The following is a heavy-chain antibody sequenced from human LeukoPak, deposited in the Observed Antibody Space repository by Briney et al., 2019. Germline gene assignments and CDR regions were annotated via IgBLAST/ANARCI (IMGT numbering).Heavy chain of an antibody. D-gene: IGHD3-16*01. CDR3: VKEASKTFGIYTADY. CDR2: IPASGPKT. V-gene: IGHV3-23*01. J-gene: IGHJ4*02. CDR1: GFTFSSSA. Sequence: GGSLRLSCAASGFTFSSSAMGWVRRAPQKGMDWVSAIPASGPKTYYTGSVRGRFTIYRDNSKNTVYLQMQSLRAEDTAVYYCVKEASKTFGIYTADYWGQGTLVTVSS.